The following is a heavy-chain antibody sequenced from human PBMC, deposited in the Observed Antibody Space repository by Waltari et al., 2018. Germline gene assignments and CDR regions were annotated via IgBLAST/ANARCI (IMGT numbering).Heavy chain of an antibody. V-gene: IGHV4-34*01. CDR1: GGSFSGYY. J-gene: IGHJ6*03. CDR2: INHSGST. Sequence: QVQLQQWGAGLLKPSETLSLTCAVYGGSFSGYYWSWIRQPPGKGLEWIGEINHSGSTNYTPSLKSRVTISVDTSKNQFSLKLSSVTAADTAVYYCVRANYYYYMDVWGKGTTVTISS. CDR3: VRANYYYYMDV.